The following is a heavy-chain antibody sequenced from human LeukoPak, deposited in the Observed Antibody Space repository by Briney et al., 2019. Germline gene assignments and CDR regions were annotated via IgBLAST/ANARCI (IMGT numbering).Heavy chain of an antibody. CDR2: IYHSGNT. V-gene: IGHV4-30-2*01. CDR3: ARIGGQWGVRGK. J-gene: IGHJ4*02. D-gene: IGHD3-10*01. Sequence: SQTLSLTCTVSGGSISSGGYYWSWIRQPPGKGLEWIGYIYHSGNTYYNPSLKSRVTISVDRSKNQFSLKLSSVTAADTAVYYCARIGGQWGVRGKWGQGTLVTVSS. CDR1: GGSISSGGYY.